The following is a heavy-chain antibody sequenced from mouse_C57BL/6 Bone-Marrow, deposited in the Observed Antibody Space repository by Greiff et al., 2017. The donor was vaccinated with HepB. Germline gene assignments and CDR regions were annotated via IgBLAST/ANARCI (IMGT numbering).Heavy chain of an antibody. CDR1: GFTFSSYA. D-gene: IGHD5-5*01. CDR3: ARDDTTFVDY. Sequence: EVQLVESGGGLVKPGGSLKLSCAASGFTFSSYAMSWVRQTPEKRLEWVATISDGGSYTYYPDNVKGRFTIARDNAKNNRYLQMSHLKSEDTAMYYCARDDTTFVDYWGQGTSVTVSS. CDR2: ISDGGSYT. V-gene: IGHV5-4*01. J-gene: IGHJ4*01.